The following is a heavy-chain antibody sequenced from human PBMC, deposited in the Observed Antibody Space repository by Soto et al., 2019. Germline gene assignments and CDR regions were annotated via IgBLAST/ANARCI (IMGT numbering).Heavy chain of an antibody. D-gene: IGHD3-16*01. CDR2: IMPTFGTP. CDR3: ATSRGFYAAMDV. CDR1: GGTFSSFA. J-gene: IGHJ6*02. V-gene: IGHV1-69*01. Sequence: QVQLVQSGAEVKKPGSSVKVSCKASGGTFSSFAISWVRQAPGQGLEWMGAIMPTFGTPTYAQKFQGRVTIAADDSTRTASVALSSLASGDAAVYYSATSRGFYAAMDVWGQGTTVTVSS.